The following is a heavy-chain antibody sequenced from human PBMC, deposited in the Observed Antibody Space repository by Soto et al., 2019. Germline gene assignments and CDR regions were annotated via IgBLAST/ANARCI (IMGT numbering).Heavy chain of an antibody. J-gene: IGHJ4*02. CDR1: GFTFSDYL. V-gene: IGHV3-7*01. D-gene: IGHD6-19*01. CDR2: IKQDGNEK. CDR3: AIGHWLAK. Sequence: EVQLVDSGGALVQPGESLRLSCAASGFTFSDYLMTWVRQAPGKGLEWVATIKQDGNEKYYVDSVKGRFTISRDNAKNSLYLQLTAPRAEGTAVYYCAIGHWLAKWGQGTLVTVSS.